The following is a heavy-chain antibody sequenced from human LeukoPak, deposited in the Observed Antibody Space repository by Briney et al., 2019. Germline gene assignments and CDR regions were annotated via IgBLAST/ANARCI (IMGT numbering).Heavy chain of an antibody. CDR1: GGSISSYY. D-gene: IGHD1-26*01. CDR2: IYTSGST. J-gene: IGHJ5*02. CDR3: ARESGSYYWGWWFDP. V-gene: IGHV4-4*07. Sequence: SETLSLTCTVSGGSISSYYWSWIRQPAGKGLEWIGRIYTSGSTNYNPSLKSRVTMSVDTSKNQFSLRLSSVTAADTAVYYCARESGSYYWGWWFDPWGQGALVTVSS.